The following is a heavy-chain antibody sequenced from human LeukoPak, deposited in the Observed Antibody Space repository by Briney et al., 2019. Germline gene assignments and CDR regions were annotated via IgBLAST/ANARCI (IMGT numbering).Heavy chain of an antibody. V-gene: IGHV3-53*01. J-gene: IGHJ4*02. Sequence: GGSLRLSCAASGFTVSSNYMSWVRQAPGKGLEWVSVIYSGGSTYYADSVKGRFTISRDNSKNTLYLQMNSLRAEDTAVYYCAREGRGSYYGGFDYWGQGTLVTVSS. CDR1: GFTVSSNY. CDR2: IYSGGST. CDR3: AREGRGSYYGGFDY. D-gene: IGHD1-26*01.